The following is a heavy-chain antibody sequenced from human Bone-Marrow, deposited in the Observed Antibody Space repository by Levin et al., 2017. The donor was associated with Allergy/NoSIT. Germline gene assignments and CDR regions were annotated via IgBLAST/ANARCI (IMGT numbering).Heavy chain of an antibody. CDR1: GFTFSSYG. V-gene: IGHV3-30*03. J-gene: IGHJ4*02. CDR3: ARVANSYYFDY. CDR2: ISYDGSEK. Sequence: QRGESLKISCAASGFTFSSYGLHWVRQAPGKGLEWVAFISYDGSEKSYADFAKGRFTISRDKSRSTVSLQMNSLRADDSAVYSCARVANSYYFDYWGQGTLVTVSS. D-gene: IGHD2-21*01.